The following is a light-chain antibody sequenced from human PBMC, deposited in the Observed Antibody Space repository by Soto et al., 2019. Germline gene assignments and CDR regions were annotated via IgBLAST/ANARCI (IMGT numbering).Light chain of an antibody. Sequence: QSVLTQPRSVSGSPGQSITISCTGTSSDVGGFNSVSWYQQHTGKAPKLMIYDVNTRPSGVPDRFSGSKSGSTASLTISGLQAEDEADYYCCSYAGSYSYAFATGTKVTVL. J-gene: IGLJ1*01. V-gene: IGLV2-11*01. CDR2: DVN. CDR3: CSYAGSYSYA. CDR1: SSDVGGFNS.